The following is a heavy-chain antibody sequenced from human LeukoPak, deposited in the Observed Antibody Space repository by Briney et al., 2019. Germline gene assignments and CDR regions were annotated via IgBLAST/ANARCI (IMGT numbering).Heavy chain of an antibody. CDR1: GFTFSSYA. Sequence: GGSLRLSCAASGFTFSSYAMSWVRQARGKGVEWVSAISGSGGSKYYADSVKGRFTISRDNSKNTLYLQMNSLRAEDTAVYYCAKDGRVVVAAYFDYWGQGTLVTVSS. V-gene: IGHV3-23*01. CDR3: AKDGRVVVAAYFDY. CDR2: ISGSGGSK. J-gene: IGHJ4*02. D-gene: IGHD2-15*01.